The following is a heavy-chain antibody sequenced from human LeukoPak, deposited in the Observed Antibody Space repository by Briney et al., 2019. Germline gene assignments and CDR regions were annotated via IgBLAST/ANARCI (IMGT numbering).Heavy chain of an antibody. J-gene: IGHJ4*02. D-gene: IGHD3-10*01. Sequence: PSETLSLTCTVSGGSISSYYWSWIRQPPGKGLEWIGYIYYSGSTNYNPSLKSRVTISVDTSKNQFSLKLSSMTAADTAVYYCVRGTLDYWGQGTLATVSS. V-gene: IGHV4-59*08. CDR3: VRGTLDY. CDR1: GGSISSYY. CDR2: IYYSGST.